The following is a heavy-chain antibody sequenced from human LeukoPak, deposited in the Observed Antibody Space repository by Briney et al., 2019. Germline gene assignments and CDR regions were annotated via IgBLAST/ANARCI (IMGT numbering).Heavy chain of an antibody. CDR3: VRDRYYNMDV. Sequence: PGGSLRLSCAASGFTFSSYEMNWVRQAPGKGLEWVSYISSSGSTIYYADSVKGRFTISRDNAKNSLYLQMNSLRAEDTAVYYCVRDRYYNMDVWGQGTTVTVSS. CDR1: GFTFSSYE. V-gene: IGHV3-48*03. CDR2: ISSSGSTI. J-gene: IGHJ6*02.